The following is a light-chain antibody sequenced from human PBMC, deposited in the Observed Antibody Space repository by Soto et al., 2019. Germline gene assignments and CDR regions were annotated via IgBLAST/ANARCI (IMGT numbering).Light chain of an antibody. CDR1: QSVSSF. J-gene: IGKJ1*01. CDR3: QQYSNWPSWT. Sequence: EKVMTQSPATLSMSPGERATLSCRASQSVSSFLAWYQQKPGQAPRLLIYGASTRATGIPARFCGSGSGTEFTLTISSLQSEDFAVYYCQQYSNWPSWTFGQGTKVEVK. V-gene: IGKV3-15*01. CDR2: GAS.